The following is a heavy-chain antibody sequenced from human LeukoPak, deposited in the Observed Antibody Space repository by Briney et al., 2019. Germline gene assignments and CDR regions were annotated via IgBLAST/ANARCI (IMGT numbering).Heavy chain of an antibody. V-gene: IGHV3-21*01. D-gene: IGHD6-25*01. CDR3: ARGVRRRPDAFDI. J-gene: IGHJ3*02. CDR2: ISSSSSYI. Sequence: KAGGSLRLSCAASGFTFSSYSMNWVRQAPGKGLEWVSSISSSSSYIYYADSVKGRFTISRDNSKNTLYLQMNSLRAEDTAVYYCARGVRRRPDAFDIWGQGTMVAVSS. CDR1: GFTFSSYS.